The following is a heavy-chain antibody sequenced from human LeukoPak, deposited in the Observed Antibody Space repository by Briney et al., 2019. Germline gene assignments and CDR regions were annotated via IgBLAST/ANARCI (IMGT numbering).Heavy chain of an antibody. CDR3: AKDAHYYDSSGYSDHYYYYGMDV. CDR2: ISYDGSNK. V-gene: IGHV3-30*18. CDR1: GFTFSSYG. Sequence: GGSLRLSCAASGFTFSSYGMHWVRQAPGKGLEWVAVISYDGSNKYYADSVKGRFTISRDSSKNTLYLQMNSLRAEDTAVYYCAKDAHYYDSSGYSDHYYYYGMDVWGQGTTVTVSS. D-gene: IGHD3-22*01. J-gene: IGHJ6*02.